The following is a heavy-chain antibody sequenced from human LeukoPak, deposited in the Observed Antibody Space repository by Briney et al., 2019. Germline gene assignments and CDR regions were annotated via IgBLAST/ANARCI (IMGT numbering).Heavy chain of an antibody. J-gene: IGHJ6*02. V-gene: IGHV1-69*04. CDR3: ARSPIDLYCSSTSCYNYYYYYGMDV. CDR1: GGTFSSYA. CDR2: IIPILGIA. D-gene: IGHD2-2*01. Sequence: SVKVSCKASGGTFSSYAISWVRQAPGQGLEWMGRIIPILGIANYAQKFQGRVTMTRNTSISTAYMELSSLRSEDTAVYYCARSPIDLYCSSTSCYNYYYYYGMDVWGQGTTVTVSS.